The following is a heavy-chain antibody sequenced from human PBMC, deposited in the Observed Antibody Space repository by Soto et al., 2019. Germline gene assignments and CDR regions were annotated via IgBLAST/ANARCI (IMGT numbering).Heavy chain of an antibody. D-gene: IGHD3-22*01. V-gene: IGHV4-59*05. CDR3: ATGYYYDSSGYYYVSGPDY. J-gene: IGHJ4*02. Sequence: PSETLSLTCTVSGGSISSSYWSWIRQPPGRGLEWIGSIYYSGSTYYNPSLKSRVTISVGTSKNQFSLKLSSVTAADTAVYYCATGYYYDSSGYYYVSGPDYWGQGTLVTVSS. CDR1: GGSISSSY. CDR2: IYYSGST.